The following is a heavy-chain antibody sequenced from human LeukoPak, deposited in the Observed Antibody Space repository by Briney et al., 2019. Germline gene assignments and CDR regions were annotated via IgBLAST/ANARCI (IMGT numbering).Heavy chain of an antibody. CDR3: ARLIIAVAGTATNY. Sequence: GASVKVSCKASVYTFTGYYMHWVRQAPGQGLEWMGRINPNSGGTNYAQKFQGRVTMTRDTSISTAYMELSRLRSDDTAVYYCARLIIAVAGTATNYCGQGTLVTVSS. J-gene: IGHJ4*02. CDR1: VYTFTGYY. CDR2: INPNSGGT. D-gene: IGHD6-19*01. V-gene: IGHV1-2*06.